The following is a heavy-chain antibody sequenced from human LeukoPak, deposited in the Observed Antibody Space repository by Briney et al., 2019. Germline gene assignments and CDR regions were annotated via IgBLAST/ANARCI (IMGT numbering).Heavy chain of an antibody. CDR1: GFTFRNYW. J-gene: IGHJ4*02. CDR3: VRGGWELDY. V-gene: IGHV3-7*01. D-gene: IGHD4-23*01. Sequence: PGGSLRLSCAASGFTFRNYWMAWVRQAPGKGLERVAHIKEDGTQKYYLDSVKGRFTISRDDAKSSLYLQMNSLRVEDTAVYYCVRGGWELDYWGQGTLVTVSS. CDR2: IKEDGTQK.